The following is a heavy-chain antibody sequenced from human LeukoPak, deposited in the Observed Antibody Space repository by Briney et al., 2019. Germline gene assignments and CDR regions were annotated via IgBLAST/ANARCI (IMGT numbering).Heavy chain of an antibody. D-gene: IGHD2-2*01. CDR2: ISISSSYI. J-gene: IGHJ4*02. CDR1: GFTFSTNS. V-gene: IGHV3-21*04. CDR3: AKGEYQLPGDS. Sequence: AGSLSLSCTASGFTFSTNSMNWVRQAQGKGLEWVSSISISSSYISYADSVKGRFTISRDNAKNSLYLQMNSLRAEDTAVYYCAKGEYQLPGDSWGQGTLVTVSS.